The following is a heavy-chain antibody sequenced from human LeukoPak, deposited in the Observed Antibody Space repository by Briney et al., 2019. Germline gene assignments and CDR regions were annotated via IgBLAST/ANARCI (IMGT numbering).Heavy chain of an antibody. D-gene: IGHD5-18*01. CDR2: IIPIFGTA. V-gene: IGHV1-69*06. CDR1: GGTFSSYA. J-gene: IGHJ4*02. Sequence: ASVKVSCKASGGTFSSYAISWVRQAPGQGLEWMGGIIPIFGTANYAQKFQGRVTITADKPTSTAYMELSSLRSEDTAVYYCARAVDSYGPWGVDYWGQGTLVTVSS. CDR3: ARAVDSYGPWGVDY.